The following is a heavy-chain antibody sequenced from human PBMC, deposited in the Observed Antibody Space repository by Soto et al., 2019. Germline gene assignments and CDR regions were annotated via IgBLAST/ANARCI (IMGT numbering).Heavy chain of an antibody. Sequence: QVQLVQSGAEVKKPGASVKVSCKVSGYTLTELSMHWVRQAPGKGLEWMGGFDPEDGETIYAQKFQGRVTMTEDTSKDTAYMEVSSLRGEDTAVYYCATDKEGVATIRGGYYYYYGMDVWGQGTTVTVSS. D-gene: IGHD5-12*01. CDR3: ATDKEGVATIRGGYYYYYGMDV. CDR1: GYTLTELS. CDR2: FDPEDGET. J-gene: IGHJ6*02. V-gene: IGHV1-24*01.